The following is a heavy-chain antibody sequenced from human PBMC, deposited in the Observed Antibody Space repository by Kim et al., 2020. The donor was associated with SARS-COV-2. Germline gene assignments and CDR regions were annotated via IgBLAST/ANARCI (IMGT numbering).Heavy chain of an antibody. V-gene: IGHV3-74*01. CDR1: GFTFSSHW. D-gene: IGHD6-19*01. CDR2: INSAGSTI. Sequence: GGSLRLSCAASGFTFSSHWMHWVRQAPGKGLEWVSRINSAGSTISYAAAVKGRFTIARDNAKNTLYLQMNSLRAEDTAVYYCERRQHTSGWYYFDYWRQGTLVTVST. CDR3: ERRQHTSGWYYFDY. J-gene: IGHJ4*02.